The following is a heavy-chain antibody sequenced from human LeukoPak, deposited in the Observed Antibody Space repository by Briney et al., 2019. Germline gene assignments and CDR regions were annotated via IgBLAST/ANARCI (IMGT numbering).Heavy chain of an antibody. V-gene: IGHV3-23*01. J-gene: IGHJ3*02. D-gene: IGHD2-2*01. CDR2: ISGSGGST. Sequence: SAISGSGGSTYYGDSVKGGFTISRDNSKNTLYLQMNSLRAEDTAVYYCANTVPAAWGAFDIWGQGTMVTVSS. CDR3: ANTVPAAWGAFDI.